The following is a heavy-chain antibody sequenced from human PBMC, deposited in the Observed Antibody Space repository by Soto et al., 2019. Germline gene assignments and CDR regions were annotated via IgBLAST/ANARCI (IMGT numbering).Heavy chain of an antibody. V-gene: IGHV4-31*03. CDR3: ARAAQGGSADF. D-gene: IGHD2-15*01. J-gene: IGHJ4*02. CDR2: ISYSESS. CDR1: GCSNIRVCYY. Sequence: QVQLQESGPGLVKPSQTLSLTCTVAGCSNIRVCYYSSWIRQHPGKGLERNANISYSESSYSNPSLKSRVTISADTSKRQFCLRLTSVAAADTAVYFCARAAQGGSADFWGQGPLVTVS.